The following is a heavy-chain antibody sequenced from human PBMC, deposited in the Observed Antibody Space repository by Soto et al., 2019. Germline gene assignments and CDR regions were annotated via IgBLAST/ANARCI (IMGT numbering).Heavy chain of an antibody. CDR1: GGTFNTYA. V-gene: IGHV1-69*01. J-gene: IGHJ4*02. D-gene: IGHD5-12*01. CDR2: IIPIFNSA. CDR3: AREVTVASYSFDF. Sequence: QVQLVQSGAEVKRPGSSVKVSCKASGGTFNTYALSWVRQSPGQGLEWVGGIIPIFNSANYAHKFQGRVTLTADDSTSTAYMELLSLRPDDTAVYYCAREVTVASYSFDFWGQGTLVTVSS.